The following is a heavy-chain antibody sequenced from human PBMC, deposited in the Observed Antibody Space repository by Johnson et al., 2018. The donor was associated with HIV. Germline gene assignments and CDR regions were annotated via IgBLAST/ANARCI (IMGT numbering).Heavy chain of an antibody. D-gene: IGHD5-18*01. J-gene: IGHJ3*02. V-gene: IGHV3-15*01. CDR2: IKSESDGGTT. CDR3: ARDGGYSYGDAFDI. Sequence: VQLVESGGGLVKPGGSLRLSCAASGFTFSNAWMNWVRQAPGKGLEWVGRIKSESDGGTTDYPTPVKGRFTISRDDSKNMLYLQMNSLRAEDTAVYYCARDGGYSYGDAFDIWGQGTMVTVSS. CDR1: GFTFSNAW.